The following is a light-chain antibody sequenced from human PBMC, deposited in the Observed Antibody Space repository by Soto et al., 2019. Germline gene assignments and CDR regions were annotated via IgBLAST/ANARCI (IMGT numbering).Light chain of an antibody. CDR1: QSILYSSNNKNY. V-gene: IGKV4-1*01. CDR3: QQYYSTPWT. CDR2: WAS. J-gene: IGKJ1*01. Sequence: DIVMTQSPDSLAVSLGERATINCKSSQSILYSSNNKNYLAWYQQKPGQPPKLLIYWASTRESGVPDRFSGSGSGTDFTLTIRSLQAEDVAVYYCQQYYSTPWTFGQRTKVEIK.